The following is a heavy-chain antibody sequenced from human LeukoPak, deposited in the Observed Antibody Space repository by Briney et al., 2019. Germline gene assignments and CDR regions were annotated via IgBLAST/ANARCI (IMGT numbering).Heavy chain of an antibody. V-gene: IGHV1-3*01. J-gene: IGHJ4*02. Sequence: ASVKVSCKASGYTFTSYAMHWVRQAPGQRLEWMGWINAGNGNTKYSQKFQGRVTITRDTSASTAYMELSSLRSEDTAVYYCARGGTGYYSYFDYWGQGTLVTVS. D-gene: IGHD3-9*01. CDR2: INAGNGNT. CDR1: GYTFTSYA. CDR3: ARGGTGYYSYFDY.